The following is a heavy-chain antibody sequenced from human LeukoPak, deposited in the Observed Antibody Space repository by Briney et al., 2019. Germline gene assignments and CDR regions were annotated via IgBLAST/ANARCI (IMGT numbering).Heavy chain of an antibody. J-gene: IGHJ4*02. V-gene: IGHV3-33*01. CDR1: GFTFSSYG. CDR3: ARDCSGGSCYYFDY. D-gene: IGHD2-15*01. Sequence: PGGSLRLSCAASGFTFSSYGMHWVRQAPGKGLEWVAVIWYDGSNKYYADSVKGRFTISRDNSKNTLYLQMNSLRAEDTAVYYCARDCSGGSCYYFDYWGQGTLVTVPS. CDR2: IWYDGSNK.